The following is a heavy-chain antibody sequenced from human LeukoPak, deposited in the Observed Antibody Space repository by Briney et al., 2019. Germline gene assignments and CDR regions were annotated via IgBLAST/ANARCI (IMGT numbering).Heavy chain of an antibody. Sequence: GGSLRLSCAASGFTFSSSWMVWVRQAPGKGLEWVANIKGDGSAKNYVDSVKGRFTISRDNAKNSLYLQMNSLRAEDTALYYCAKSIVVVPAAPFDYWGQGTLVTVSS. CDR3: AKSIVVVPAAPFDY. D-gene: IGHD2-2*01. CDR1: GFTFSSSW. J-gene: IGHJ4*02. V-gene: IGHV3-7*03. CDR2: IKGDGSAK.